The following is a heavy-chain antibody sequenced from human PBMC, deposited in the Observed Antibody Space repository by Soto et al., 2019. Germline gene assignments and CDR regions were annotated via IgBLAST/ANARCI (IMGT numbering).Heavy chain of an antibody. Sequence: ASVKVSCKASGYTFTSYYMHWVRQAPGQGLEWKGIINPSGGSTSYAQKYQGRVNMNRDTSTSTIYMELSSLKTEDTAVYYCARERGAIVVVPAAILDYWGQGTLVTVSS. CDR2: INPSGGST. CDR1: GYTFTSYY. CDR3: ARERGAIVVVPAAILDY. J-gene: IGHJ4*02. V-gene: IGHV1-46*03. D-gene: IGHD2-2*02.